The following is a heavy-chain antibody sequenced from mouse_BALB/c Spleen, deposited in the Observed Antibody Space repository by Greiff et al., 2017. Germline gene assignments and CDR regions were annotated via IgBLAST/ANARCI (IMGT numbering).Heavy chain of an antibody. Sequence: EVQVVESGGGLVKPGGSLKLSCAASGFTFSSYAMSWVRQTPEKRLEWVASISSGGSTYYSDRVKGRFTISRDNARNILYLQMSSLRSEDTAMYYCAREKDYYGSSYVEYFDVWGAGTTVTVSS. J-gene: IGHJ1*01. D-gene: IGHD1-1*01. CDR2: ISSGGST. V-gene: IGHV5-6-5*01. CDR1: GFTFSSYA. CDR3: AREKDYYGSSYVEYFDV.